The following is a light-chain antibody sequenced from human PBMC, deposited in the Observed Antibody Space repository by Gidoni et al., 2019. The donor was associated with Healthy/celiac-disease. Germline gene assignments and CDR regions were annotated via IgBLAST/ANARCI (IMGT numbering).Light chain of an antibody. CDR1: QSVSSN. CDR3: QQYNNWPPEIT. CDR2: GAS. Sequence: EIVMTQSPATLSVSPGERATLSCRASQSVSSNLAWYQQKPGQAPRLLIYGASIRATVIPARFSGSGSGTEFTLTISSLKSEDFAVYYCQQYNNWPPEITFGQGTRLEIK. J-gene: IGKJ5*01. V-gene: IGKV3D-15*01.